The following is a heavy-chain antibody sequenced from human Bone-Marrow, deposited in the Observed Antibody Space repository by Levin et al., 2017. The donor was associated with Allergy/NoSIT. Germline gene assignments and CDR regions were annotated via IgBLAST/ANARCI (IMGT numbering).Heavy chain of an antibody. J-gene: IGHJ4*02. Sequence: GGSLRLSCVASGFIFSQYYMSWVRQAPGKGLEWVANINHDGDEKYYVDSVKGRFTISRDNARNSLYLHIDSLRAEDTAVYYCRTASWVPAHFDFWGQGTLVTVSS. CDR1: GFIFSQYY. D-gene: IGHD1-14*01. V-gene: IGHV3-7*02. CDR2: INHDGDEK. CDR3: RTASWVPAHFDF.